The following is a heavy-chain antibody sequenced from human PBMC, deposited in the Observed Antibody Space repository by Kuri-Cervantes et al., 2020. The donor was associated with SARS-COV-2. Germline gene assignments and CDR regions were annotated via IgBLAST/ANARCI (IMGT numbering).Heavy chain of an antibody. CDR3: ARVRRLHYDY. J-gene: IGHJ4*02. V-gene: IGHV3-13*01. Sequence: ESLKISCTASGFTFSSYYMHWLRQATGKVLEWVPAIGTAGDTYYPGSVKGRFTISRENAKNSFYLQMNRLRAEDTAVYYFARVRRLHYDYWGQGTLVTVSS. CDR1: GFTFSSYY. CDR2: IGTAGDT. D-gene: IGHD6-25*01.